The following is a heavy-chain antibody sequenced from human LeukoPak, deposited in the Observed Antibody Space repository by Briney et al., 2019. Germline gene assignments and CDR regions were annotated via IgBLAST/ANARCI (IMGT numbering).Heavy chain of an antibody. J-gene: IGHJ5*02. V-gene: IGHV1-2*02. Sequence: ASVKVSCKASGYTFTGYYMHWVRQAPGQGLEWMGWINPNSGGTNYAQKFQGRVTMTRDTSISTAYMELRSLRSDDTAVYYCARDKEREYYDSSGYYSWFDPWGQGTLVTVSS. CDR1: GYTFTGYY. CDR3: ARDKEREYYDSSGYYSWFDP. CDR2: INPNSGGT. D-gene: IGHD3-22*01.